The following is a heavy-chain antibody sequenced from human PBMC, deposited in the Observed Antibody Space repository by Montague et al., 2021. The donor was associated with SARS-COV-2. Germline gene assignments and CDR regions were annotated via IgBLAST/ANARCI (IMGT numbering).Heavy chain of an antibody. J-gene: IGHJ4*02. Sequence: SLRLSCAASGFTFGNYWMHWVRQAPGKGLVWVSRISTDGSTPTYPDSVKGRFTISRDNAKNTLYLQMNSLRAEDTAVYYCVRVNYDILTDYYFLDYWGQGTLVTVSS. CDR2: ISTDGSTP. CDR3: VRVNYDILTDYYFLDY. CDR1: GFTFGNYW. D-gene: IGHD3-9*01. V-gene: IGHV3-74*01.